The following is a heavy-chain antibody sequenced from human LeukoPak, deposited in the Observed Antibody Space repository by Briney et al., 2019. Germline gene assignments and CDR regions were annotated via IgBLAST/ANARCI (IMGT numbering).Heavy chain of an antibody. J-gene: IGHJ3*02. D-gene: IGHD6-19*01. CDR1: GFTFSSYW. Sequence: GGSLRLSCAASGFTFSSYWMSWVRQAPGKGLEWVSVIYSGGSTYYADSVKGRFTISRDNSKNTLYLQMNSLRAEDTAVYYCARDLGRSSGWYSPNAFDIWGQGTMVTVSS. V-gene: IGHV3-66*01. CDR3: ARDLGRSSGWYSPNAFDI. CDR2: IYSGGST.